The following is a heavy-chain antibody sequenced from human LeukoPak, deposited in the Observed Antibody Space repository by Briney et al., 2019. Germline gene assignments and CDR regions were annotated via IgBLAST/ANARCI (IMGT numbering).Heavy chain of an antibody. CDR1: GFIFSDAW. D-gene: IGHD5-12*01. J-gene: IGHJ3*02. CDR2: IKRKSAGGTI. Sequence: GGSLRLSCAASGFIFSDAWLTWVRRAPGKGLEWVGRIKRKSAGGTIDYGAPVKGRFTISRDDSKSTLYLQMNSLKTEDTAIYYCATEYSVFAFDIWGQGTVVTVSS. CDR3: ATEYSVFAFDI. V-gene: IGHV3-15*01.